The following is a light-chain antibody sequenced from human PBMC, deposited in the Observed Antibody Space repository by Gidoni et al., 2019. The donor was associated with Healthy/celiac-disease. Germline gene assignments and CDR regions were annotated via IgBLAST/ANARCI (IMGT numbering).Light chain of an antibody. CDR1: SSNIGNNY. J-gene: IGLJ3*02. CDR2: DNN. V-gene: IGLV1-51*01. Sequence: QSVLTQPPSVSAAPGQKVTISCSGSSSNIGNNYVSWYQQLPGTAPKLLIYDNNKRPSGIPDRFSGSKSGTSATLGITGLQTGDEADYYCGTWDSSLSDWVFGGRTKLTVL. CDR3: GTWDSSLSDWV.